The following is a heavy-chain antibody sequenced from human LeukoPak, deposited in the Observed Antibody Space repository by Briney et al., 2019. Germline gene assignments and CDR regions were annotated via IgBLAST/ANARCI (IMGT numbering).Heavy chain of an antibody. D-gene: IGHD1-26*01. J-gene: IGHJ4*02. CDR1: GLSLSTTGVG. V-gene: IGHV2-5*01. Sequence: SGPTLVNPTQTLMLTCTFSGLSLSTTGVGVGWIRQPPGKALEWLALIYWNGDERYSPSLKSRLTVTQDTSKNHVVLTMTNMDPEDTATYYCAHNGVGTSNFDYWGQGTLVTVSS. CDR3: AHNGVGTSNFDY. CDR2: IYWNGDE.